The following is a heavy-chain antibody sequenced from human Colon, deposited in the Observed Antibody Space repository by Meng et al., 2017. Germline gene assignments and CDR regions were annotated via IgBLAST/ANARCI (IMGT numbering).Heavy chain of an antibody. CDR1: GGSIRSYY. D-gene: IGHD3-10*01. Sequence: QVQLQESGPGRGKPSEPLSLTCTASGGSIRSYYWNWIRQPPGKGLEWIGHIYYSGRTNYNPSLQSRVTISVDTSRNQFSLNLSSVTAADTALYYCARGGAPGYWGQGTLVTVSS. CDR2: IYYSGRT. J-gene: IGHJ4*02. CDR3: ARGGAPGY. V-gene: IGHV4-59*08.